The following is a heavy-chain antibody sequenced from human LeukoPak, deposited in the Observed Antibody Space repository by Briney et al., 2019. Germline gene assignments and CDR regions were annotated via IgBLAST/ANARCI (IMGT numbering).Heavy chain of an antibody. Sequence: GGSLRLSCAASGFTFSSYTMNWVRQAPGKGLEWVSYISSSSSTIYYADSVKGRFTISRDNAKNSLYLQMNSLRAEDTAVYYCARDFLLTTIIRGIIGYWGQGTLVTVSS. CDR2: ISSSSSTI. CDR1: GFTFSSYT. D-gene: IGHD3-10*01. V-gene: IGHV3-48*04. CDR3: ARDFLLTTIIRGIIGY. J-gene: IGHJ4*02.